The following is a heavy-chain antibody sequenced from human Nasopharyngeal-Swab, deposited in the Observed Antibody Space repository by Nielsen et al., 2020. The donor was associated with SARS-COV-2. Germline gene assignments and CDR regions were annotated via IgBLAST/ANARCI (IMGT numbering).Heavy chain of an antibody. CDR2: IYYSGST. J-gene: IGHJ4*02. D-gene: IGHD3-22*01. CDR3: ARPGYDSSGYTSYFDY. Sequence: WIRQPPGKGLEWIGSIYYSGSTYYHPSLKSRVTISVDTSKNQFSLKLSSVTAADTAVYYCARPGYDSSGYTSYFDYWGQGTLVTVSS. V-gene: IGHV4-39*01.